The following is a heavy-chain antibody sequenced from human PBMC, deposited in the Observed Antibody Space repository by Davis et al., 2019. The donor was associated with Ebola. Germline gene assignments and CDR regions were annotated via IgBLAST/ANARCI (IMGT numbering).Heavy chain of an antibody. CDR3: ASGSSSSSENSYYYY. V-gene: IGHV3-74*01. CDR1: GFTFSRYW. Sequence: GESLKISCAASGFTFSRYWMHWVRQAPGKGLLWVSRINGDGSSTSYADSVKGRFTISRDNAKNTLYLQMNSLRAEDTAVYYCASGSSSSSENSYYYY. CDR2: INGDGSST. J-gene: IGHJ6*03. D-gene: IGHD6-6*01.